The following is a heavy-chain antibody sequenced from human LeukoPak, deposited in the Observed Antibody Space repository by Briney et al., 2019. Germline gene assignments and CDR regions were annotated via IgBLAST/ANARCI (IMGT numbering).Heavy chain of an antibody. Sequence: ASVKVSCKASGYNFTTYYMHWVRQAPGQGLEWMGIINPSGGRTYYAQKFKDRVTMTSDTSTGTVYMELSSLRSDDTAFYYCAREDQSSSSEVDDALDIWSHGTMVTVSS. J-gene: IGHJ3*02. CDR3: AREDQSSSSEVDDALDI. V-gene: IGHV1-46*01. CDR1: GYNFTTYY. CDR2: INPSGGRT. D-gene: IGHD6-6*01.